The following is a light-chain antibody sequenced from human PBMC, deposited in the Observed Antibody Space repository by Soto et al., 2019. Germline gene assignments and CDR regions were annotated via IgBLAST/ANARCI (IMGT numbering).Light chain of an antibody. Sequence: EIVMTQSPATLAVSAGERATLSCRASRSVSSNLAWYQHKPGQAPRLLIYGASSRATGIPDRFSGSGSGTDFTLTISSLEPDDFAVYYCQQRSNWPPITFGQGTRLEIK. J-gene: IGKJ5*01. V-gene: IGKV3-11*01. CDR3: QQRSNWPPIT. CDR2: GAS. CDR1: RSVSSN.